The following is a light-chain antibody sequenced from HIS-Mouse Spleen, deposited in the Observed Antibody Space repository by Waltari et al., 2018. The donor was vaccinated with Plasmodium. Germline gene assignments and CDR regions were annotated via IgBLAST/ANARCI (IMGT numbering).Light chain of an antibody. V-gene: IGKV1-5*03. J-gene: IGKJ1*01. CDR2: KAS. CDR1: QSISSR. CDR3: QQYNSYSWT. Sequence: DIQMTQSPSTLSASVGYRVPITCRASQSISSRLAWYQQKPGKAPKLLIYKASSLESGVPSRFSGSGSGTEFTLTISSLQPDDFATYYCQQYNSYSWTFGQGTKVEIK.